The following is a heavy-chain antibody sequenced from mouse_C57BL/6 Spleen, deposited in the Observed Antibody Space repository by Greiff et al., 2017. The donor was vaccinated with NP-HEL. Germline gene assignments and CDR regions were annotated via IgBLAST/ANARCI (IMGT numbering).Heavy chain of an antibody. CDR2: INYDGSST. CDR3: ARDDYDAPFAY. J-gene: IGHJ3*01. Sequence: EVNVVESEGGLVQPGSSMKLSCTASGFTFSDYYMAWVRQVPEKGLEWVANINYDGSSTYYLDSLKSRFIISRDNAKNILYLQMSSLKSEDTATYYCARDDYDAPFAYWGQGTLVTVSA. CDR1: GFTFSDYY. V-gene: IGHV5-16*01. D-gene: IGHD2-4*01.